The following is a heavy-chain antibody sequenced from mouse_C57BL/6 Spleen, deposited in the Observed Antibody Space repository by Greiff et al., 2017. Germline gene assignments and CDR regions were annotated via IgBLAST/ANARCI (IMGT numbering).Heavy chain of an antibody. D-gene: IGHD1-1*01. V-gene: IGHV1-55*01. Sequence: VQLQQPGAELVKPGASVKMSCKASGYTFTSYWITWVKQRPGQGLEWIGDIYPGSGSTNYNEKFKSKATLTVDTSSSTAYMQLSSLTSEDSAVYDCERSHYYGSSYFAYWGQGTLVTVSA. J-gene: IGHJ3*01. CDR2: IYPGSGST. CDR1: GYTFTSYW. CDR3: ERSHYYGSSYFAY.